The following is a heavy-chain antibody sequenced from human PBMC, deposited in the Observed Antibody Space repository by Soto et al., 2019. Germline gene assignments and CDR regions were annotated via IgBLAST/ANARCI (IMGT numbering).Heavy chain of an antibody. V-gene: IGHV4-39*01. CDR3: ARHSSGNSNYFDY. D-gene: IGHD4-4*01. Sequence: SETLSLTCTVSGGSISSSSYYWGWIRQPPGKGLEWIGSIYYSGSTYYHPSLKSRVTISVDTSKNQFSLKLSSVTAADTAVYYCARHSSGNSNYFDYWGQGTLVTVSS. CDR1: GGSISSSSYY. CDR2: IYYSGST. J-gene: IGHJ4*02.